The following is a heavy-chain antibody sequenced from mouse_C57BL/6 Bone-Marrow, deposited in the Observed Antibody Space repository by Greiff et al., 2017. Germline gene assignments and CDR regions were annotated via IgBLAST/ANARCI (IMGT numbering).Heavy chain of an antibody. V-gene: IGHV1-63*01. CDR2: IYPGGGYT. J-gene: IGHJ4*01. Sequence: VQLQQSGAELVRPGTSVKMSCKASGYTFTNYWIGWAKQRPGHGLEWIGDIYPGGGYTNYNEKFKGKATLTADKSSSTAYMQFSSLTSEDSAIYYCARSWSSYSYAMDYWGQGTSVTVSS. CDR3: ARSWSSYSYAMDY. D-gene: IGHD1-1*01. CDR1: GYTFTNYW.